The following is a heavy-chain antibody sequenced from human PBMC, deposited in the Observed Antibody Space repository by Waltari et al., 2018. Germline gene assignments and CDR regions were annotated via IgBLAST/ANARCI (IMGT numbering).Heavy chain of an antibody. CDR1: GYSFTRYW. D-gene: IGHD5-18*01. Sequence: EVQLVQSGAEVKKPGESLKISREGSGYSFTRYWLGWVRQMPGKGPEWMGVIFPGDSNTKYSPSFRGQVTISADNSITTAYLQWSSLKASDTAIYFCARQPLHSYGIRHFDYWGQGTPVTVS. CDR2: IFPGDSNT. V-gene: IGHV5-51*01. CDR3: ARQPLHSYGIRHFDY. J-gene: IGHJ4*02.